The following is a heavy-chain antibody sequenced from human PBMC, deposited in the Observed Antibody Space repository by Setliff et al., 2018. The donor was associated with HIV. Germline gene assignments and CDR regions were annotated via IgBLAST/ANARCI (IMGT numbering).Heavy chain of an antibody. D-gene: IGHD3-10*01. V-gene: IGHV4-4*08. CDR3: ARSARFFYASGSRRYFDL. CDR1: GFSFRTYW. Sequence: GSLRLSCAVSGFSFRTYWMSWVRQAPGKGLEWIGYIYTSESSNYNPSLKSRVTFSVDTSKNQFSLKLSSVTAADTAVYYCARSARFFYASGSRRYFDLWGRGTLVTVSS. J-gene: IGHJ2*01. CDR2: IYTSESS.